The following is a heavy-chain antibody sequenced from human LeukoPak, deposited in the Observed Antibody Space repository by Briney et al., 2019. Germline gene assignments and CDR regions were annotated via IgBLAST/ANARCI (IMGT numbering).Heavy chain of an antibody. D-gene: IGHD3-16*01. CDR3: VRSWGEDY. CDR1: GFTFSSSR. J-gene: IGHJ4*02. V-gene: IGHV3-74*01. CDR2: INTDGSTT. Sequence: GGSLRLSCAASGFTFSSSRMLWVRQTPGKGLVWVSNINTDGSTTNYADSVKGRFTISRDNAKNTLFLQMNSLRAEDTTIYYCVRSWGEDYWGQGTLVTVSS.